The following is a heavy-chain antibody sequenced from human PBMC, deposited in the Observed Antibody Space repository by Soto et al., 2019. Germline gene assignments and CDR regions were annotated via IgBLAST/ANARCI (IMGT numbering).Heavy chain of an antibody. Sequence: EVQLVETGGGLIQPGGSLRLSCAASGFSVGSNYMTWVRQSPGKGLEWVSLIYSNGDTDYADSVKGRFSISRDNFKNTLYLKINNLGAEDPAVYHCGGKSDSSPVPEADGVWGRGTLVTVSS. CDR3: GGKSDSSPVPEADGV. V-gene: IGHV3-53*02. D-gene: IGHD2-8*01. CDR1: GFSVGSNY. J-gene: IGHJ4*02. CDR2: IYSNGDT.